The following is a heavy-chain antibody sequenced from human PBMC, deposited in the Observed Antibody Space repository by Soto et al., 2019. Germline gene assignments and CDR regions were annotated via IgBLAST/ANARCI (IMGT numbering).Heavy chain of an antibody. CDR1: GFIFSSHT. D-gene: IGHD6-19*01. J-gene: IGHJ6*04. Sequence: QVRLVESGGGVVQPGGSLRLSCAVSGFIFSSHTMHWVRQAPGKGLEWVALVSFDGDKQYYAHSVRGRFTISRDFSKNTLYLQMDSLRTDDTAVYIRAKGTVAGTYYCCAVDLWSNGTAVTVSP. V-gene: IGHV3-30-3*01. CDR2: VSFDGDKQ. CDR3: AKGTVAGTYYCCAVDL.